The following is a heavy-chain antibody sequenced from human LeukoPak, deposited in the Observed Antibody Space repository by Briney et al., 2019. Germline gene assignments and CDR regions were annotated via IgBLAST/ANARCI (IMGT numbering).Heavy chain of an antibody. V-gene: IGHV3-30*03. CDR3: ARVRDNWNWAYYYYMDV. D-gene: IGHD1-7*01. J-gene: IGHJ6*03. CDR1: GFTFSSYG. Sequence: GGSLRLSCAASGFTFSSYGMHWVRQAPGKGLEWVAVISYDGSNKYYADSVKGRFTISRDNSKNTLYLQMNSLRAEDTAVYYCARVRDNWNWAYYYYMDVWGKGTTVTVSS. CDR2: ISYDGSNK.